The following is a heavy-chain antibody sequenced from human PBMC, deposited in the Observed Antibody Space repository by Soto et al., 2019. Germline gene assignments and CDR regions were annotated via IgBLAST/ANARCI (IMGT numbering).Heavy chain of an antibody. CDR2: IYYSGST. J-gene: IGHJ6*02. CDR3: ARIVAVAVTYYYYGMDV. V-gene: IGHV4-31*03. Sequence: PSETLSLTCTVSGGSISSGGYYWSWIRQHPGKGLEWIGYIYYSGSTYYNPSLKSRVTISVDTSKNQFSLKLSSVTAADTAVYYCARIVAVAVTYYYYGMDVWGQGTTVTSP. D-gene: IGHD6-19*01. CDR1: GGSISSGGYY.